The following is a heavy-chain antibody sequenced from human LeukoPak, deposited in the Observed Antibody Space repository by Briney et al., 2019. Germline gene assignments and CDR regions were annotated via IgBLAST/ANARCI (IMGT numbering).Heavy chain of an antibody. D-gene: IGHD6-13*01. Sequence: PGGSLRLSCAASGFTFDNYGMSWVRQAPGKGLEGVSGINWNGGSTGYADSVKGRFTISRDNAKNSLYLQMNSLRAEDTALYYCVRFRGYSSSWYGPKAFDYWGQGTLVTVSS. V-gene: IGHV3-20*04. CDR1: GFTFDNYG. J-gene: IGHJ4*02. CDR3: VRFRGYSSSWYGPKAFDY. CDR2: INWNGGST.